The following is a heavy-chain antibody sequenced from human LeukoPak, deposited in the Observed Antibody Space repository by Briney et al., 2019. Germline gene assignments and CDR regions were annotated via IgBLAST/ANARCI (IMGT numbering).Heavy chain of an antibody. D-gene: IGHD2-2*01. V-gene: IGHV3-11*01. CDR2: IGSSGSPL. Sequence: NPGGSLRLSCAASGFTFSDYYMSWVRQAPGKGLEWLSYIGSSGSPLYYADSVRGRFTISRDNAKNSLYLQMNSLRDEDTALYYCGRDRSSTWTGYYGMDVWGQGTTVTVSS. CDR1: GFTFSDYY. J-gene: IGHJ6*02. CDR3: GRDRSSTWTGYYGMDV.